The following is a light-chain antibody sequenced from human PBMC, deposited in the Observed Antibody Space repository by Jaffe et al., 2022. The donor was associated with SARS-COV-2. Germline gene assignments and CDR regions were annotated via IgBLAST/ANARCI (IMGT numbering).Light chain of an antibody. CDR3: QQYNTYPMYT. V-gene: IGKV1-5*03. Sequence: DIHMTQSPSTLSASVGDRVTITCRASQSISSWLAWYQQKPGKAPKLLIYEASSLETGVPSRFGGSGSGTEFTLTINSLQPDDFATYYCQQYNTYPMYTFGQGTKLEIK. CDR1: QSISSW. J-gene: IGKJ2*01. CDR2: EAS.